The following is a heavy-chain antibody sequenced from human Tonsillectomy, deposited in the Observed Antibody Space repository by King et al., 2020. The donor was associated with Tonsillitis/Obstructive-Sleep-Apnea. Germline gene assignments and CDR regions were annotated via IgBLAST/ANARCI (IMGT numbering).Heavy chain of an antibody. D-gene: IGHD2-15*01. CDR3: AGGSRYCNGGSCYSFFDY. J-gene: IGHJ4*02. V-gene: IGHV3-11*05. Sequence: HVQLVESGGGLVKPGGSLRLSCAASGFTFSDYYMSWIRQAPGKGLEWVSYISSSNTYTNYADSVKGRFTISRDNAKNSLYLQMNSLRAEDTAVYYCAGGSRYCNGGSCYSFFDYWGQGTLVTVSS. CDR2: ISSSNTYT. CDR1: GFTFSDYY.